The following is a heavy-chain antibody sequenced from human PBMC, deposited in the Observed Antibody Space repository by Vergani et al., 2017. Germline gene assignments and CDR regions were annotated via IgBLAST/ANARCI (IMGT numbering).Heavy chain of an antibody. J-gene: IGHJ4*02. V-gene: IGHV4-59*01. CDR3: ARGGMRYCSSTSCPSFDY. CDR2: IYYSGST. Sequence: QVQLQESGPGLVKPSETLSLTCTVSGGSISSYYWSWIRQPPGKGLEWIGYIYYSGSTNYNPSLKSRVTLSVDTSKNQFSLKLSSVTAADTAVYYCARGGMRYCSSTSCPSFDYWGQGTLVTVSS. D-gene: IGHD2-2*01. CDR1: GGSISSYY.